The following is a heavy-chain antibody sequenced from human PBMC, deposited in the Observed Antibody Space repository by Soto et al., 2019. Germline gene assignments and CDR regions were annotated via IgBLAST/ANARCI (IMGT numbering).Heavy chain of an antibody. CDR3: ARGGYYDNVWGKLSHYGLDV. CDR2: ISSYNGDT. J-gene: IGHJ6*02. D-gene: IGHD3-16*01. V-gene: IGHV1-18*01. Sequence: ASVKVSCKASGYTFTRSGISWARQAPGQGPEWMGWISSYNGDTNYAQTFQGRVTMTTDTSTSTAYMELRSLKSDDTAVYYCARGGYYDNVWGKLSHYGLDVWGQGTSVTVSS. CDR1: GYTFTRSG.